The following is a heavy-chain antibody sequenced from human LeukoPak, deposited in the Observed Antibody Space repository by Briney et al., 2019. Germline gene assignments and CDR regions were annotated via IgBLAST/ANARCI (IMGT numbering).Heavy chain of an antibody. CDR1: GFTFSNYA. V-gene: IGHV3-23*01. J-gene: IGHJ4*02. Sequence: GGSLRLSCAASGFTFSNYAMSWVRQAPGKGLEWVSAISGSGGSTYYADSVKGRFTVSRDNSKNTLYLQMNSLRAEDTAVYYCAKDEREGLVGGGGDYWGQGTLVTVSS. CDR2: ISGSGGST. D-gene: IGHD6-19*01. CDR3: AKDEREGLVGGGGDY.